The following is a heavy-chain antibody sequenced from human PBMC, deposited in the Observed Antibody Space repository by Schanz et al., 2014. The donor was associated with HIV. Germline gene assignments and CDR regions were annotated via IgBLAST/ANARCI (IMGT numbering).Heavy chain of an antibody. CDR2: MNPKSGNS. D-gene: IGHD1-1*01. CDR1: GYTFSTHD. V-gene: IGHV1-8*01. CDR3: ARGGRSTTGRVHDY. J-gene: IGHJ4*02. Sequence: QLVQSGAEVKKPGASVKVSCQASGYTFSTHDINWVRQAPGQGLEWMGWMNPKSGNSGSAQQFQGRVTMTRNISINTAYMELSSLRSEDTAVYYCARGGRSTTGRVHDYWGQGTLVTVSS.